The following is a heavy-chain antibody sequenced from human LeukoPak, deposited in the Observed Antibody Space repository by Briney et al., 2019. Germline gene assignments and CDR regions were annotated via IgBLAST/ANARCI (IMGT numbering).Heavy chain of an antibody. V-gene: IGHV3-23*01. J-gene: IGHJ4*02. D-gene: IGHD1-7*01. CDR3: AKDPYNWYYDTEMGNSDYFDY. CDR2: ISGSGGST. CDR1: GFTFSSYA. Sequence: PGGSLRLSCAASGFTFSSYAMSWVRQAPGKGLEWVSAISGSGGSTYYADSVKGRFTISRDNSKNTLYLQMNSLRAEDTAVYYCAKDPYNWYYDTEMGNSDYFDYWGQGTLVTVSS.